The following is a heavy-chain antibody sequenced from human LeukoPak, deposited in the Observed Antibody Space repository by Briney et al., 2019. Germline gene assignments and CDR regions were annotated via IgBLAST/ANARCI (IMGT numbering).Heavy chain of an antibody. D-gene: IGHD3-10*01. CDR2: ISSSSSYI. CDR3: ARDSYGSGSSPPPIDY. V-gene: IGHV3-21*01. Sequence: GGSLRLSCAASGFTFSSYSMNWVRQAPGKGLEWVSSISSSSSYIYYADSVKGPFTISRDNAKNSLYLQMNSLRAEDTAVYYCARDSYGSGSSPPPIDYWGQGTLVTVSS. CDR1: GFTFSSYS. J-gene: IGHJ4*02.